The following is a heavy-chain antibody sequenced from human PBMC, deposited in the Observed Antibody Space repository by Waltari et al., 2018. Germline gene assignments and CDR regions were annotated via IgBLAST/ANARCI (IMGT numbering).Heavy chain of an antibody. CDR2: GDPEDGET. V-gene: IGHV1-69-2*01. Sequence: EVQLVQSGAEVKKTGASGKLSCTASGYTSPDYSMHWVHQTPGNGLEWMGRGDPEDGETIYAEKSQGGVTITADTSTDTAYMELSSLRSEDTAVYYCATDKGVHYVAGQYYYYMDVWGKGTTVTVSS. J-gene: IGHJ6*03. CDR1: GYTSPDYS. CDR3: ATDKGVHYVAGQYYYYMDV. D-gene: IGHD3-16*01.